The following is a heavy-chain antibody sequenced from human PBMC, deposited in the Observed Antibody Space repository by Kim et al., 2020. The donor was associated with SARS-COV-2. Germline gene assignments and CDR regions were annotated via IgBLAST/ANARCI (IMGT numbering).Heavy chain of an antibody. V-gene: IGHV3-30*01. D-gene: IGHD3-10*01. Sequence: YADSVEGRFTITRDNSKKTLYLQMNSLRAEDTAVYYCARGPLLWFGGLFDYWGQGTLVTVSS. J-gene: IGHJ4*02. CDR3: ARGPLLWFGGLFDY.